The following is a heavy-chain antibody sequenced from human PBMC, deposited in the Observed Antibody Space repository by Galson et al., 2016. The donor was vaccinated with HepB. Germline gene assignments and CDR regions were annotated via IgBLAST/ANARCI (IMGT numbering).Heavy chain of an antibody. V-gene: IGHV1-24*01. CDR2: FDPEDGET. Sequence: SVKVSCKVSGYTLSRLSMNWVRQAPGKGFEWMGGFDPEDGETIYAQKFQGRVTVTKDTSTDTAYMELSSLRSDDAAVYYCTIIGAHITMGGPGYYHHYGLDVWGQGTTVTVSS. D-gene: IGHD2-15*01. CDR1: GYTLSRLS. CDR3: TIIGAHITMGGPGYYHHYGLDV. J-gene: IGHJ6*02.